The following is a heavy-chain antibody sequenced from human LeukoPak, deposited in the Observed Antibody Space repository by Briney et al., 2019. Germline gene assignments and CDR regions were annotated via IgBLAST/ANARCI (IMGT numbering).Heavy chain of an antibody. CDR1: GDSVSSNSAA. D-gene: IGHD3-22*01. CDR2: TYYRSKWYN. J-gene: IGHJ6*02. V-gene: IGHV6-1*01. Sequence: SQTLSLTRAISGDSVSSNSAAWNWIRQSPSRGLEWLGRTYYRSKWYNDYAVSVKSRITINPDTSKNQFSLQLNSVTPEDTAVYYCARDQRMIGDYYYYYGMDVWGQGTTVTVSS. CDR3: ARDQRMIGDYYYYYGMDV.